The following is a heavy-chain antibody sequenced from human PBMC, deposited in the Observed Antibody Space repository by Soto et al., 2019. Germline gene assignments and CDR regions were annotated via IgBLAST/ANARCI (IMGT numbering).Heavy chain of an antibody. D-gene: IGHD1-26*01. CDR2: IIPIFGTA. Sequence: SVKVSCKASGGTFSSYAISWVRQAPGQGLEWMGGIIPIFGTANYAQKFQGRVTITADKSTSTAYMELSSLRSEDTAVYYCAKSWELPYYFDYWGQGTLVTVSS. J-gene: IGHJ4*02. CDR1: GGTFSSYA. V-gene: IGHV1-69*06. CDR3: AKSWELPYYFDY.